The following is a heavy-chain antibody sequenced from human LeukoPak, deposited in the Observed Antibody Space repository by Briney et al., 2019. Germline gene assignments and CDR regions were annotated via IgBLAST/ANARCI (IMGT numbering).Heavy chain of an antibody. CDR1: GYTFTGYY. V-gene: IGHV1-2*02. CDR2: INPNSGGT. Sequence: ASVKVSCKASGYTFTGYYMHWVRQAPGQGLEWMGWINPNSGGTNYAQKFQGRVTMTRDTSISTACMELSRLRSDDTAVYYCAREARVTRSWFDPWGQGTLVTVSS. D-gene: IGHD4-17*01. CDR3: AREARVTRSWFDP. J-gene: IGHJ5*02.